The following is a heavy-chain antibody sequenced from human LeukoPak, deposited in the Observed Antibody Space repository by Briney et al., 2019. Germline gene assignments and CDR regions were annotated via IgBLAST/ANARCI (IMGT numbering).Heavy chain of an antibody. Sequence: GESLKISCQASGYSFKTYLINWVRQMPGKGLEWMGRIDPGDSHADYNPSFQGHVTFSVDMSINTAYLQWSSLKASDTAIYYCARGALDDWGRGTLVTVSS. CDR3: ARGALDD. D-gene: IGHD3-16*01. V-gene: IGHV5-10-1*01. CDR2: IDPGDSHA. J-gene: IGHJ4*02. CDR1: GYSFKTYL.